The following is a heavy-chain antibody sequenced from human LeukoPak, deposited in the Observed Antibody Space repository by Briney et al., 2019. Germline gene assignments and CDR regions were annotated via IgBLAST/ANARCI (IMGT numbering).Heavy chain of an antibody. Sequence: GGSLRLSCAASGFTFSTYWMHWVRQTPGRGLVWVSRINSDGSTVNYADSVKGRFTISRDNSKDTLYLQMNSLRVEDTAVYYYAGGGVWGQGTLVTVSS. J-gene: IGHJ4*02. V-gene: IGHV3-74*01. D-gene: IGHD2-8*01. CDR1: GFTFSTYW. CDR3: AGGGV. CDR2: INSDGSTV.